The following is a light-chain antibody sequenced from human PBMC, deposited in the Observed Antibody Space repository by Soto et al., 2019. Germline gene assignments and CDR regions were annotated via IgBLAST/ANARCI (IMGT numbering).Light chain of an antibody. CDR1: QSISSW. V-gene: IGKV1-5*01. Sequence: DIQMTQSPSTLSASVGDRVTSTCRASQSISSWLAWYQQKPGKAPKLLIYDASSLESGVPSRFSGSGSGTEFTLTISSLQPDDFATYYCQQYNSYSLTFGQGTRLELK. CDR3: QQYNSYSLT. CDR2: DAS. J-gene: IGKJ5*01.